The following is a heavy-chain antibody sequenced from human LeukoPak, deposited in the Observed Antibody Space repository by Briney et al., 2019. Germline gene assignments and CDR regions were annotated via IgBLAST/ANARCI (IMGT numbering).Heavy chain of an antibody. V-gene: IGHV1-2*02. CDR1: GYTFTGYY. CDR3: ARDLGTVTTTRFTYYYYMDV. D-gene: IGHD4-17*01. Sequence: ASVKVSCKASGYTFTGYYMHWVRQAPGQGLEWMGWINPNSGGTNYAQKFQGRVTMTRDTSISTAYMELSRLRSDDTAVYYCARDLGTVTTTRFTYYYYMDVWGKGTTVTVSS. CDR2: INPNSGGT. J-gene: IGHJ6*03.